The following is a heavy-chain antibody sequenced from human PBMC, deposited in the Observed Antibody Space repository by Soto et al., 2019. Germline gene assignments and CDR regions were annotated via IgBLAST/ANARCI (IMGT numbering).Heavy chain of an antibody. J-gene: IGHJ6*02. V-gene: IGHV3-15*07. CDR3: TTERELVNYNYYYGMDV. Sequence: GGSLRLSCAASGFTFSNAWMNWVRQAPGKGLEWVSRIKSKTDGGTTDYAAPVTGRFTISRDDSRNTLYLQMNSLKTEDTAVYYCTTERELVNYNYYYGMDVWGQGTTVTVSS. CDR2: IKSKTDGGTT. CDR1: GFTFSNAW. D-gene: IGHD2-8*02.